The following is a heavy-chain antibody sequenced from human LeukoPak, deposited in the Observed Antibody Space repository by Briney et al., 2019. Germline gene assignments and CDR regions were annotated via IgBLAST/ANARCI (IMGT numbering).Heavy chain of an antibody. V-gene: IGHV3-48*04. J-gene: IGHJ4*02. CDR2: ISSISSTT. D-gene: IGHD1-26*01. CDR3: ARDRGGSYSAIHY. Sequence: EWVSCISSISSTTYYADSVNGRFTISRDNAKNSLYLQMNSLRAEDTAVYYCARDRGGSYSAIHYWAQGTLVTVPS.